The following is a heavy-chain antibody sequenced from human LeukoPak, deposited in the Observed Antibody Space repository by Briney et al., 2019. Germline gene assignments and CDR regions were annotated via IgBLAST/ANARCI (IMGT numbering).Heavy chain of an antibody. D-gene: IGHD5-12*01. CDR2: ISGGGGST. J-gene: IGHJ3*02. V-gene: IGHV3-23*01. CDR3: AIYSGYGTSAFDI. Sequence: GGSLRLSCAASGFTFSSYAMTWVRQGPGKGLEWVSDISGGGGSTYYADSVKGRFTISRDNSKNTLYLQMHGLRAEDTAVYYCAIYSGYGTSAFDIWGQGTMVTVSS. CDR1: GFTFSSYA.